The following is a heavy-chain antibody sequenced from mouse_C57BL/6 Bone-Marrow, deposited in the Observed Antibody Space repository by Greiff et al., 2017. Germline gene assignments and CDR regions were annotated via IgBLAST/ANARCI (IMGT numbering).Heavy chain of an antibody. J-gene: IGHJ2*03. Sequence: VQLQQSVAELVRPGASVKLSCTASGFTIKNTYMHWVKQRPEQGLEWIGRIDPANGNTKYDPKFQGKATITADTSSNTAYLQLSSLTSEDAAIYYCARRQTGTYGYDYWGRGNGLTVSA. V-gene: IGHV14-3*01. CDR2: IDPANGNT. CDR3: ARRQTGTYGYDY. D-gene: IGHD1-2*01. CDR1: GFTIKNTY.